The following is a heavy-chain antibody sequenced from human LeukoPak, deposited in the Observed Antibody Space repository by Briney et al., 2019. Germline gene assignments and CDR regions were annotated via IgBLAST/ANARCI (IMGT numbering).Heavy chain of an antibody. CDR2: ISAYNGNT. CDR1: GYTFTSYG. V-gene: IGHV1-18*01. J-gene: IGHJ6*02. CDR3: ARGGVRGVPYYYYGMDV. Sequence: ASVKVSCKASGYTFTSYGISWVRQAPGQGLEWMGWISAYNGNTNYAQKLQGRVTMTTDTSTSTAYMELRSLRSGDTAVYYCARGGVRGVPYYYYGMDVWGQGTTVTVSS. D-gene: IGHD3-10*01.